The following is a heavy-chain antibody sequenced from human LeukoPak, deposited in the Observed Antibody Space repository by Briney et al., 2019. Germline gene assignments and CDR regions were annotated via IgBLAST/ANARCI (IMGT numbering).Heavy chain of an antibody. D-gene: IGHD3-22*01. V-gene: IGHV3-30*02. J-gene: IGHJ3*02. Sequence: GGSLRLSCAASGFTVRSTYMSWVRQAPGKGLEWVAFIRYDGSNKYYADSVKGRFTISRDNSKKTLYLQMNSLRAEDTAVYYCAKEYYYDSSGFDAFDIWGQGTMVTVSS. CDR2: IRYDGSNK. CDR3: AKEYYYDSSGFDAFDI. CDR1: GFTVRSTY.